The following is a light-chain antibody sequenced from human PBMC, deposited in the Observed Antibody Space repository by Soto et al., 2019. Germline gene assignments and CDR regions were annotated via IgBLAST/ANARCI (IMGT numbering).Light chain of an antibody. CDR1: SSDVGGYNY. V-gene: IGLV2-14*03. J-gene: IGLJ7*01. CDR3: PSFTSSSTWV. CDR2: EVS. Sequence: QSVLTQPASVSGSPGQSITISCTGTSSDVGGYNYVSWFPQHPGKAPKLKIYEVSNRPSGVSNRFSGSKSGYTASLTISELQAEDEADYYCPSFTSSSTWVFGGGTQLTVL.